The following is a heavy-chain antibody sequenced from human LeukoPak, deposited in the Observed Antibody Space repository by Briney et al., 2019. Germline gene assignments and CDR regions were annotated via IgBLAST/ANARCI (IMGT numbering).Heavy chain of an antibody. Sequence: PGGSLRLSCAASGFTFSSYSMSWVRQAPGKGLEWVSAISGSGGSTYYADSVKGRFTISRDNSKNTLYLQMNSLRAEDTAVYYWSKVGGYDFLTGIDYWGQGTLVTVSS. CDR1: GFTFSSYS. J-gene: IGHJ4*02. CDR2: ISGSGGST. CDR3: SKVGGYDFLTGIDY. D-gene: IGHD3-9*01. V-gene: IGHV3-23*01.